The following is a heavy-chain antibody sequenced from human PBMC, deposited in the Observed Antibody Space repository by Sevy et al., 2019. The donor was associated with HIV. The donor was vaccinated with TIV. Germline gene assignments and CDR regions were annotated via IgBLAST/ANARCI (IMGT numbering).Heavy chain of an antibody. D-gene: IGHD3-3*01. CDR2: ISSSSSTI. CDR3: ARRPDFGVVIPTGVMDV. V-gene: IGHV3-48*01. Sequence: GGSLRLSCAASGFTFSSYSMNWVRQAPGKGLEWVSYISSSSSTIYYADSVKGRFTISRDNAKNSLYLQMNSPRAEDTAVYYCARRPDFGVVIPTGVMDVWGQGTTVTVSS. CDR1: GFTFSSYS. J-gene: IGHJ6*02.